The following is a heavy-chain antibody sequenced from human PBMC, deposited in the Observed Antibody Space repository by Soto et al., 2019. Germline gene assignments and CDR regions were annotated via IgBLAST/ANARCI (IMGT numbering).Heavy chain of an antibody. CDR1: GFTFSSYA. CDR3: ARDHFNVDTAIIKGGMDV. J-gene: IGHJ6*02. D-gene: IGHD5-18*01. Sequence: GGSLRLSCAASGFTFSSYAMHWVRQAPGKGLEWVAVISYDGSNKYYADSVKGRFTIPRDNSKNTLYLQMNSLRAEDTAVYYCARDHFNVDTAIIKGGMDVWGQGTTVTVSS. V-gene: IGHV3-30-3*01. CDR2: ISYDGSNK.